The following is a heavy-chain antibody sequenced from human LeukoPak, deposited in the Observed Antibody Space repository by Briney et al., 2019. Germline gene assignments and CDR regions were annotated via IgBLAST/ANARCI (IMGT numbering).Heavy chain of an antibody. V-gene: IGHV3-53*01. CDR2: IYSGGST. Sequence: GGSLRLSCAASGFTVSSNYMSWVRQAPGKGLEWVSVIYSGGSTYYADSVKGRFTISRDNSKNTLYLQMNSLRAEDTAVYYCARDVSLTGYYSDMWGQGTMVTVSS. CDR1: GFTVSSNY. CDR3: ARDVSLTGYYSDM. J-gene: IGHJ3*02. D-gene: IGHD3-9*01.